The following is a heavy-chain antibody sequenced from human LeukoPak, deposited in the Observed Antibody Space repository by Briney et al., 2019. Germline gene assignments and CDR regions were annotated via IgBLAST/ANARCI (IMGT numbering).Heavy chain of an antibody. CDR2: ISSSSSTI. V-gene: IGHV3-48*01. CDR1: GFTFSGYS. CDR3: ARGAHVRMYDSNHNCFDP. Sequence: GGSLRLSCAASGFTFSGYSMNWVRQAPGKGLEWVSYISSSSSTIYYADSVKGRFTISRDNAKNSLYLQMNSLRAEDTAVYYCARGAHVRMYDSNHNCFDPWGQGTLVTVSS. D-gene: IGHD3-22*01. J-gene: IGHJ5*02.